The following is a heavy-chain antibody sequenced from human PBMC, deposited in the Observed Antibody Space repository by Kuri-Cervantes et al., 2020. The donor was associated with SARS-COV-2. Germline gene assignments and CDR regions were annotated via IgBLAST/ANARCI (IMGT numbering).Heavy chain of an antibody. J-gene: IGHJ4*02. CDR2: FIPMLDLT. CDR1: GGTLRSYA. CDR3: ARAATYYDTNGYWY. Sequence: SVKVSCKVSGGTLRSYAITWVRQAPGQGLEWMGGFIPMLDLTNYAPKFRDRVTISADKSTGTAYLELTSLRPDDTAVYYCARAATYYDTNGYWYWGQGTLVTVSS. V-gene: IGHV1-69*10. D-gene: IGHD3-22*01.